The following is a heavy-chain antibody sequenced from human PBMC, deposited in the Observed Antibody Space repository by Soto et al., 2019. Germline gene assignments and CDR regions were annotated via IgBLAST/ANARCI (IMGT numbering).Heavy chain of an antibody. CDR1: GYTFTSYG. CDR2: ISPYNGNT. J-gene: IGHJ6*03. V-gene: IGHV1-18*01. Sequence: QVLLVQSGAEVKKPGASVKVSCKASGYTFTSYGISWVRQAPGQGLEWMGWISPYNGNTNYAQTLQGRVTMTTDTSTSTAYMELRRLRSDDTAVYYCARDPPEYSTSWQKSYMDVWGKGTTVTVSS. D-gene: IGHD6-13*01. CDR3: ARDPPEYSTSWQKSYMDV.